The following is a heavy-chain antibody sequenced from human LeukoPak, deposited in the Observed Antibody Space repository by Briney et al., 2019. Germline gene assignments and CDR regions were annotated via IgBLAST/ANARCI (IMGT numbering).Heavy chain of an antibody. J-gene: IGHJ4*02. D-gene: IGHD6-13*01. V-gene: IGHV3-30-3*01. CDR1: GFTFSSYA. CDR3: AREPRSWFFDY. Sequence: GRSLRLSCAASGFTFSSYAMHWVRQAPGKGLEWVAVISYDGSNKYYADSVKGRFTISRDNSKNTLYLQMNSLRAEDTAVYYCAREPRSWFFDYWGQGTLVTVSS. CDR2: ISYDGSNK.